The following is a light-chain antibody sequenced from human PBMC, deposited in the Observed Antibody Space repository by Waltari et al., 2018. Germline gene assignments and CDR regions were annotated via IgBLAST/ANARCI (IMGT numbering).Light chain of an antibody. J-gene: IGLJ1*01. CDR1: NIGRKN. V-gene: IGLV3-21*02. CDR3: QVWDIDSDHPV. CDR2: DDS. Sequence: SFVLTQPPSVSVAPGQTARITCGANNIGRKNVHWYQQKSGQAPVLVVDDDSDRPSGIPERFAGSNSGNTATLTISRVEAGDEADFYCQVWDIDSDHPVFGTGTTVTVL.